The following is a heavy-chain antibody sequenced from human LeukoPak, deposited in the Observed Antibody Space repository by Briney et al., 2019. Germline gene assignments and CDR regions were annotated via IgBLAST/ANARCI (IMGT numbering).Heavy chain of an antibody. V-gene: IGHV3-48*01. J-gene: IGHJ4*02. CDR2: ISSGSITI. CDR1: GFTFRSYA. Sequence: GGSLRLSCAASGFTFRSYAMNWGRQAPGKGLEWVSYISSGSITIYYGDSVKGRFIISRDNAKNSLYLQMNSLRAEDTAVYYCARGEQDMATMSIDFWGQGTRVTVSS. CDR3: ARGEQDMATMSIDF. D-gene: IGHD5-24*01.